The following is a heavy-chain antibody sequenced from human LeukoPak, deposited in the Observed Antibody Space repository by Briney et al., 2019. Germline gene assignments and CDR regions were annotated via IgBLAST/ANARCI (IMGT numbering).Heavy chain of an antibody. D-gene: IGHD2-2*03. CDR1: GYTFTGYY. CDR2: INPNSGGT. CDR3: ASSLDIVVVPAAISLDY. V-gene: IGHV1-2*02. Sequence: GASVKVSCKASGYTFTGYYMHWVRQAPGQGLEWMGWINPNSGGTNYAQKFQGRVTMTRDTSISTVYMELSRLRSDDTAVYYCASSLDIVVVPAAISLDYWGQGTLVTVSS. J-gene: IGHJ4*02.